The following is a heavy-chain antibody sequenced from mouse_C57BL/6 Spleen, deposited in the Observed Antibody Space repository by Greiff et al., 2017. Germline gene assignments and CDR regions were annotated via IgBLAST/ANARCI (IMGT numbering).Heavy chain of an antibody. J-gene: IGHJ4*01. CDR2: INPGSGGT. CDR1: GYAFTNYL. CDR3: ARWDGYPRY. V-gene: IGHV1-54*01. D-gene: IGHD2-3*01. Sequence: QVQLQQSGAELVRPGTSVKVSCKASGYAFTNYLIEWVKQRPGQGLEWIGVINPGSGGTNYNEKFKGKATLTADKSSSTAYMQLSSLTSEDAAVYFCARWDGYPRYWGQGTSVTVSS.